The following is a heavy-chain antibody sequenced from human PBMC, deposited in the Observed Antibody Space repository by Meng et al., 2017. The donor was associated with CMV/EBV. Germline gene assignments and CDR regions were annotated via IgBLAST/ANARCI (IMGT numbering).Heavy chain of an antibody. Sequence: VRLLEPWGGLVQPGGSLRLSCAASGFTFSSYAMSWVRQAPGKGLEWVSAISGSGGSTYYADSVKGRFTISRDNSKNTLYLQMNSLRAEDTAVYYCARGDYFDYWGQGTLVTVSS. CDR1: GFTFSSYA. CDR2: ISGSGGST. CDR3: ARGDYFDY. V-gene: IGHV3-23*01. J-gene: IGHJ4*02.